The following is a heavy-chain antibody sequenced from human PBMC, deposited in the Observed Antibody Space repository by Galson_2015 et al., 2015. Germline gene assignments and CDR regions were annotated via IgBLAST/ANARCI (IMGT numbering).Heavy chain of an antibody. CDR3: ARDQWGSS. CDR2: ISYDGSNK. Sequence: SLRLSCAASGFTFSTYPMHWVRQAPGKGLEWVAIISYDGSNKYYADSVKGRFTISRDNSKNTLYLQMNSLRAEDTAVYYCARDQWGSSWGQGTLVTVSS. CDR1: GFTFSTYP. J-gene: IGHJ5*02. D-gene: IGHD1-26*01. V-gene: IGHV3-30*01.